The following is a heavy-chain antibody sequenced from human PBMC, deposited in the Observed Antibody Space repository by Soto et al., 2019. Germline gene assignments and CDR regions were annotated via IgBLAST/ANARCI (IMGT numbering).Heavy chain of an antibody. D-gene: IGHD1-1*01. Sequence: SETLSLTCTLSGGSVRAPDWWNWVRQSPDKGLEWIAEVHISGHSNYNPSLRSRVSVSIDSSRNQFYLNLNSVTAADTAIYYCARVRQGCSANNCYFDPWGQGTQVTVS. CDR1: GGSVRAPDW. CDR2: VHISGHS. V-gene: IGHV4-4*02. J-gene: IGHJ5*01. CDR3: ARVRQGCSANNCYFDP.